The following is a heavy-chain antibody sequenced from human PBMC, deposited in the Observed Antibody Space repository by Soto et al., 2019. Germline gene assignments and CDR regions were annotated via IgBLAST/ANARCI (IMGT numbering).Heavy chain of an antibody. J-gene: IGHJ4*02. Sequence: GGSLRLSCAASGFTFSRFSMHWVRQAPGKGLAWVAVISYDGNNKHFAESVKGRFSISRDDSKNTVYLEMNNLRGDDSAVYYCARQDTHYYFDYWGQGILVTVSS. CDR3: ARQDTHYYFDY. V-gene: IGHV3-30-3*01. CDR1: GFTFSRFS. D-gene: IGHD5-18*01. CDR2: ISYDGNNK.